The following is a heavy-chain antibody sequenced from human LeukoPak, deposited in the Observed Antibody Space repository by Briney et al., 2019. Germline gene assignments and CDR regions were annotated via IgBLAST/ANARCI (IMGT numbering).Heavy chain of an antibody. J-gene: IGHJ5*02. D-gene: IGHD2-15*01. CDR3: ARLYCSGGSCYNWFDP. V-gene: IGHV1-2*02. CDR1: GYTFTGYY. CDR2: INPNSGGT. Sequence: ASVKVSCKASGYTFTGYYMHWVRQAPGQGLEWMGWINPNSGGTNYAQKFQGRVTMTRDTSISTAYMEPSRLRSDDTAVYYCARLYCSGGSCYNWFDPWGQGTLVTVSS.